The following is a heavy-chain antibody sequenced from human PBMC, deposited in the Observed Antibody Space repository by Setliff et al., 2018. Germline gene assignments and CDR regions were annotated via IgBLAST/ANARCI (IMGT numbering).Heavy chain of an antibody. J-gene: IGHJ4*01. V-gene: IGHV4-61*02. Sequence: PSETLSLTCTVSGGSITSGSFYWSWIRQPAGKKLEWIGRIHASGGPDYNPSFKSRVTISSDTSTNQFSLKLGSVTAADTAVYYCARERYFDWFFEDWGHGTLVTVSS. CDR3: ARERYFDWFFED. D-gene: IGHD3-9*01. CDR2: IHASGGP. CDR1: GGSITSGSFY.